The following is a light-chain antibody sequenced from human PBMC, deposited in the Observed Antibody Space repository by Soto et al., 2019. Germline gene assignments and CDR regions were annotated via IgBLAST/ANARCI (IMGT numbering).Light chain of an antibody. J-gene: IGKJ1*01. Sequence: EIVLTQYPGTLSLAPGEIATLSCRASHSVSNNYLAWYHQKPGQAPRLLIYGASNSANRIADSFSGSASRTDFTLTIRRLDSEVIAEYYCQQYGSSGTFGKGTKVEIK. CDR2: GAS. CDR3: QQYGSSGT. V-gene: IGKV3-20*01. CDR1: HSVSNNY.